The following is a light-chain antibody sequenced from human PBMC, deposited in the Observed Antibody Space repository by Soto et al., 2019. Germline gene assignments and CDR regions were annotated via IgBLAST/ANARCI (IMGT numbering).Light chain of an antibody. J-gene: IGKJ1*01. Sequence: EVVMTQSPATLSVSSVERATLSCRASQSVRSNLAWYQQKPVQAPRLLIYGASTRATGIPARFSGSGSGTEFTLTISSLQSEDFAVYYCQQYNNWPPWTFGQGTKVDIK. CDR2: GAS. CDR3: QQYNNWPPWT. V-gene: IGKV3-15*01. CDR1: QSVRSN.